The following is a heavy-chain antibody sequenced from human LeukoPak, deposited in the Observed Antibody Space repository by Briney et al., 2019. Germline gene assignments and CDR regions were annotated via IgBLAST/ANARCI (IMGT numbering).Heavy chain of an antibody. CDR1: GGTFSSYA. J-gene: IGHJ4*02. V-gene: IGHV1-69*05. CDR2: IIPIFGTA. CDR3: ARGGSGYDFYFDY. D-gene: IGHD5-12*01. Sequence: AASVKVSCKASGGTFSSYAISWVRQAPGQGLEWMGGIIPIFGTANYAQKFQGRVTITTDESTSTAYMELSSLRSEDTAVYYCARGGSGYDFYFDYCGQGTLVTVSS.